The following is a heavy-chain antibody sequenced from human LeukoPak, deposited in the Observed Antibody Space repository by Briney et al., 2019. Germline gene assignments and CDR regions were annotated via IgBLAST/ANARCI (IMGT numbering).Heavy chain of an antibody. CDR1: GCTFTSYG. J-gene: IGHJ4*02. CDR2: ISAYNGNT. V-gene: IGHV1-18*01. CDR3: ARELYGSGGTYYFDY. Sequence: ASVKVSCKASGCTFTSYGISWVRQAPGQGLEWMGWISAYNGNTNYAQKLQGRVTMTTDTSTSTAYMELRSLRSDDTAVYYCARELYGSGGTYYFDYWGQGTLVTVSS. D-gene: IGHD3-10*01.